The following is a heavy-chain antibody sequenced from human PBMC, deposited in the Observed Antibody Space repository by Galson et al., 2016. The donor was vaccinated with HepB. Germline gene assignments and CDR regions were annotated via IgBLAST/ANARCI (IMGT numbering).Heavy chain of an antibody. CDR2: ISDNSDRT. Sequence: SLRLSCAASGFTFSNYAMRWVRQAPGRGLEWVSTISDNSDRTYYADSVKGRFTISRDNSKNTLYLQMNSLRAEDTAVYYCAKDWHWSAVFWGQGTLVTVSS. J-gene: IGHJ4*02. CDR1: GFTFSNYA. D-gene: IGHD3-3*01. CDR3: AKDWHWSAVF. V-gene: IGHV3-23*01.